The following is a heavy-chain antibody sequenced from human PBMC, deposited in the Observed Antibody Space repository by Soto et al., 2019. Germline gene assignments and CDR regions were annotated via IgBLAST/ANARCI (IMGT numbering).Heavy chain of an antibody. CDR1: GCSISSGGYS. D-gene: IGHD4-17*01. Sequence: QLQLQESGSGLVKPSQTLSLTCAVSGCSISSGGYSWSWIRQPPGKGLEWIGYIYHSGSTYYNPSLKSRVTISVDRSKNQFSLKLSSVTAADTAVYYCASGLLYIDYWGQGTLVTVSS. CDR3: ASGLLYIDY. V-gene: IGHV4-30-2*01. J-gene: IGHJ4*02. CDR2: IYHSGST.